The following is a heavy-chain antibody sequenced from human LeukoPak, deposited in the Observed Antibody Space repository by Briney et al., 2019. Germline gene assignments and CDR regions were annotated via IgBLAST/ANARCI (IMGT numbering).Heavy chain of an antibody. CDR3: ARDFDQPSGN. Sequence: GGXLRLXXXXXXFTFSIYWMHWVRQAPGKGLVWVSRINSDGTSTGYADSVRGRFTISRDNAENTLYLQMNSLGAEDTAVYYCARDFDQPSGNWGQGTLVTVSS. J-gene: IGHJ4*02. V-gene: IGHV3-74*01. CDR2: INSDGTST. CDR1: XFTFSIYW. D-gene: IGHD3-9*01.